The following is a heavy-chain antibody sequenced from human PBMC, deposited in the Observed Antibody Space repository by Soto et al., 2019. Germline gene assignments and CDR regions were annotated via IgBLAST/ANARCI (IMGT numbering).Heavy chain of an antibody. D-gene: IGHD2-15*01. CDR2: IYYSGST. J-gene: IGHJ4*02. CDR1: GGSFSGYY. Sequence: SETLSLTCAVYGGSFSGYYWSWIRQPPGKGLEWIGEIYYSGSTYYNPSLKSRVTISVDTSKNQFSLKLSSVTAADTAVYYCASVVHCSGGSCYWTIDYWGQGTLVTVSS. CDR3: ASVVHCSGGSCYWTIDY. V-gene: IGHV4-34*01.